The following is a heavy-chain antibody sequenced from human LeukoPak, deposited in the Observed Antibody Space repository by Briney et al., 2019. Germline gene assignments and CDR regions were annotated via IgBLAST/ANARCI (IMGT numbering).Heavy chain of an antibody. V-gene: IGHV3-33*01. J-gene: IGHJ4*02. Sequence: GRSLRLSCAASGFTFSSYGMYWVRQAPGKGLEWVALIWFDGSNKYYADSVKGRFTISRDNSKNTLYLQMDSLRDEDMAVYYCARDRGYSYGHSFDYWGQGTLVTVSS. CDR3: ARDRGYSYGHSFDY. CDR2: IWFDGSNK. CDR1: GFTFSSYG. D-gene: IGHD5-18*01.